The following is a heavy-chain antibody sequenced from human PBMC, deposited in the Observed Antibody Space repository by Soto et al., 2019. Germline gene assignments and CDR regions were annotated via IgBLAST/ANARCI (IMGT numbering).Heavy chain of an antibody. J-gene: IGHJ4*02. Sequence: SETLSLTCTVSGGSISSGDYYWSWIRHPPGKGLEWIGYIYYSGSTYYNPSLKSRVTISVDTSKNQFSLKLSSVTAADTAVYYCASADSRDFDYWGQGTLVTVSS. V-gene: IGHV4-30-4*01. D-gene: IGHD2-21*01. CDR1: GGSISSGDYY. CDR3: ASADSRDFDY. CDR2: IYYSGST.